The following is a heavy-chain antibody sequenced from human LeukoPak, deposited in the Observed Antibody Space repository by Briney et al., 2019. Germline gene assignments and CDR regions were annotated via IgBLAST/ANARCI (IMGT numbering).Heavy chain of an antibody. Sequence: TGGSLRLSCAASGFTFSSYSMNWVRQAPGKGLEWVSSISGSSSYIYYADSVKGRFTISRDNAKNSLYLQMNSLRAEDTAVYYCARDFRPLGAFDIWGQGTMVTVSS. V-gene: IGHV3-21*01. CDR1: GFTFSSYS. CDR3: ARDFRPLGAFDI. CDR2: ISGSSSYI. J-gene: IGHJ3*02. D-gene: IGHD7-27*01.